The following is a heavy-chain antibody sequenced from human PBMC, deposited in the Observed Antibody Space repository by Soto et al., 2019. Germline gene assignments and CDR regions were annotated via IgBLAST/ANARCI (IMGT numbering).Heavy chain of an antibody. V-gene: IGHV1-2*04. D-gene: IGHD3-3*01. Sequence: ASVKVSCKASGYTFTGYSMHSVRQAPGQGLEWMGWINPNSGGTNYAQKFQGWVTMTRDTSISTAYMELSRLRSDDTAVYYCARGFTIFGVAPMDVWGQGTTVTVSS. CDR2: INPNSGGT. CDR3: ARGFTIFGVAPMDV. CDR1: GYTFTGYS. J-gene: IGHJ6*02.